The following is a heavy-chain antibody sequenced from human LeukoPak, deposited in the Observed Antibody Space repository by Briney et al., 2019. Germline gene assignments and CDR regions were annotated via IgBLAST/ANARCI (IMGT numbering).Heavy chain of an antibody. D-gene: IGHD6-13*01. CDR3: ARGGQRSSRGTYYFDY. V-gene: IGHV4-39*01. CDR2: IYYSGST. CDR1: GGSISSSSYY. J-gene: IGHJ4*02. Sequence: SETLSLTCTVSGGSISSSSYYWGWIRQPPGKGLEWIGSIYYSGSTYYNPSLKSRVTISVDTSKNQFSLKLSSVTAADTAVYYCARGGQRSSRGTYYFDYWGQGTLVTVSS.